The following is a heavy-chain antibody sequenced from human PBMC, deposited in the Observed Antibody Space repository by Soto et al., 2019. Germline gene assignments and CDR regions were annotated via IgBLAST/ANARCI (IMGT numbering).Heavy chain of an antibody. D-gene: IGHD3-22*01. J-gene: IGHJ4*02. V-gene: IGHV4-34*01. CDR1: GGSFSGYY. CDR3: ARVVYDSSGYGFFDY. Sequence: SETLSLTCAVYGGSFSGYYWSWIRQPPGKGLEWIGEINHSGSTNYNPSLKSRVTITTDTPKNQFSLKLSSVTAADTAVYYCARVVYDSSGYGFFDYWGQGTLVTVSS. CDR2: INHSGST.